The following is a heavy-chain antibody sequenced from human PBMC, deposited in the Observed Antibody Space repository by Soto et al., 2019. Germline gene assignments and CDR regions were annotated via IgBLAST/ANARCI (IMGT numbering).Heavy chain of an antibody. CDR1: GFSLSTYW. Sequence: EVQLVESGGGLVQPGGSLRLSCTVSGFSLSTYWMSWVRQAPGKGLEWVANIIQDGSEKQYVDSVKGRFTISRDNAKNSVYLQMNGLRAEDTAVYYCGRGHSAPDHWGQGTLVTVSS. CDR2: IIQDGSEK. V-gene: IGHV3-7*01. J-gene: IGHJ4*02. CDR3: GRGHSAPDH.